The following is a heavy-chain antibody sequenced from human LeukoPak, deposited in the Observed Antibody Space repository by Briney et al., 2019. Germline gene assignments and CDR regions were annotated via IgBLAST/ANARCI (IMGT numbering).Heavy chain of an antibody. CDR3: AKDPTQYSSPSGV. J-gene: IGHJ4*02. Sequence: GSLRLSCAISGFTFTSYAMTWVRQAPGKGLEWVTSISGSGVSTYYADSVKGRFTISRDNSKNTLYLQMNSLRAEDTAVYYCAKDPTQYSSPSGVWGQGTLVTVSS. V-gene: IGHV3-23*01. D-gene: IGHD6-6*01. CDR2: ISGSGVST. CDR1: GFTFTSYA.